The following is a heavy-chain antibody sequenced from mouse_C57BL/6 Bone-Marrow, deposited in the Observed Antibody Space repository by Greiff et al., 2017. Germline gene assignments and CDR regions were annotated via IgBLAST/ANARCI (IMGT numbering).Heavy chain of an antibody. J-gene: IGHJ2*01. V-gene: IGHV1-15*01. CDR3: QPGWYYYGIPDY. CDR1: GYTFTDYE. Sequence: QVQLQQSGAELVRPGASVTLSCKASGYTFTDYEMHWVKQTPVHGLEWIGAIDPETGGTAYNQKFKGKAILTADKSSRTAYMELRSLTSEDSAVYYCQPGWYYYGIPDYWGQGTTLTVSS. D-gene: IGHD1-1*01. CDR2: IDPETGGT.